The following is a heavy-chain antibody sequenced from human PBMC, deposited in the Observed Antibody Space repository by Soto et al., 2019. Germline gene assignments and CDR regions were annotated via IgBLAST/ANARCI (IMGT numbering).Heavy chain of an antibody. CDR3: AKEAVTGTLAY. D-gene: IGHD1-20*01. Sequence: QPGGSLRLSCAASGFTFSSYGMHWVRQAPGKGLEWVAVISYDGSNKYYADSVKGRFTISRDNSKNTLYLQMNSLRAEDTAVYYCAKEAVTGTLAYWGQGALVTVSS. CDR2: ISYDGSNK. V-gene: IGHV3-30*18. CDR1: GFTFSSYG. J-gene: IGHJ4*02.